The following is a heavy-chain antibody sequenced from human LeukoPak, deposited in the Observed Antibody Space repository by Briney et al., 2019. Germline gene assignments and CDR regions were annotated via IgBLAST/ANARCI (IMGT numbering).Heavy chain of an antibody. V-gene: IGHV4-30-4*01. CDR1: GGSISSGDYY. Sequence: PSQTLSLTCTVSGGSISSGDYYWSWIRQPPGKGLEWIGYIYYSGSTYYNPSLKSRVTISVDTSKNQFSLKLSSVTAADTAVYYCARAGGGYGSGSYSNNPDAFDIWGQGTMVTVSS. CDR2: IYYSGST. CDR3: ARAGGGYGSGSYSNNPDAFDI. D-gene: IGHD3-10*01. J-gene: IGHJ3*02.